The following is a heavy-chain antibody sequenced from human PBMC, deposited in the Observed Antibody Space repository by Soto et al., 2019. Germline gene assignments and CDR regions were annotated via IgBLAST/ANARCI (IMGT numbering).Heavy chain of an antibody. D-gene: IGHD2-2*01. J-gene: IGHJ5*02. CDR3: SKDAMPRNGQCRWRHP. CDR2: ISGSGGSA. V-gene: IGHV3-23*01. Sequence: KELEWVSAISGSGGSAYYADSVKGRFTVSRDNSKETLYLQMSSLRVDDTAVYYCSKDAMPRNGQCRWRHPCGTGLLVSVFS.